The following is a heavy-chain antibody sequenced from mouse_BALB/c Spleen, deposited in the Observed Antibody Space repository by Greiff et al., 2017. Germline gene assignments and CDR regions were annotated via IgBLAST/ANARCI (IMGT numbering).Heavy chain of an antibody. CDR2: IWAGGST. V-gene: IGHV2-9*02. CDR1: GFSLTSYG. J-gene: IGHJ4*01. CDR3: ARATARALYYYAMDY. D-gene: IGHD3-2*01. Sequence: VKLVESGPGLVAPSQSLSITCTVSGFSLTSYGVHWVRQPPGKGLEWLGVIWAGGSTNYNSALMSRLSISKDNSKSQVFLKMNSLQTDDTAMYYCARATARALYYYAMDYWGQGTSVTVSS.